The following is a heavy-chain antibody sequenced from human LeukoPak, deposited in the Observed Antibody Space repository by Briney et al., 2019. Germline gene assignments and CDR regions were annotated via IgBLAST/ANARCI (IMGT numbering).Heavy chain of an antibody. Sequence: SETLSLTCTVSGGSISSYYWSWIRQPPGKGLEWIGYIYYSGSTNYNPSLKSRVTISVDTSKNQFSLKLSSVTAADTAVYYCGRNAAYNLDYWGQGTLVTVSS. V-gene: IGHV4-59*01. CDR2: IYYSGST. CDR3: GRNAAYNLDY. D-gene: IGHD1-14*01. J-gene: IGHJ4*02. CDR1: GGSISSYY.